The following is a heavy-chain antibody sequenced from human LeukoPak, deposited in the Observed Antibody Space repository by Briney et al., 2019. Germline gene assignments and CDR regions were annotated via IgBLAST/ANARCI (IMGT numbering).Heavy chain of an antibody. V-gene: IGHV1-69*05. CDR2: IIPIFDTA. CDR1: GGTFSSYA. Sequence: ASVKVSCKASGGTFSSYAISWVRQAPGQGLEWMGGIIPIFDTANYAQKFQGRVTITTDESTSTAYMELSSLRSEDTAVYYCASSGSGSDDAFDIWGQGTMVTVSS. J-gene: IGHJ3*02. D-gene: IGHD3-10*01. CDR3: ASSGSGSDDAFDI.